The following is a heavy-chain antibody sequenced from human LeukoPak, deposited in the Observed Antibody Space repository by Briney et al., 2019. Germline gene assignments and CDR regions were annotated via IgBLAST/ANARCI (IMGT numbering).Heavy chain of an antibody. CDR2: IYSDGST. V-gene: IGHV3-23*05. J-gene: IGHJ4*02. Sequence: PGGSLRLSCAASGFTFSSYAMSWVRQAPGKGLEWVSTIYSDGSTYYANSVKGRFTISRDNSKNTLYLQMNSLRAEDTAVYYCVLGYCSGVSCYHDYWGQGTLVTVSS. D-gene: IGHD2-15*01. CDR1: GFTFSSYA. CDR3: VLGYCSGVSCYHDY.